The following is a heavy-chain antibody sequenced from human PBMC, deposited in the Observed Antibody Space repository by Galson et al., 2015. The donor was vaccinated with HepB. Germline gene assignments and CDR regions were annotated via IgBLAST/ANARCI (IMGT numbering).Heavy chain of an antibody. CDR3: AKDGEGYPY. D-gene: IGHD3-10*01. CDR2: IKTDGSEK. Sequence: SLRLSCAASGFTFSKNWMSWLRQAPGKGPEWVANIKTDGSEKYYVDSVKGRFTISRDNADNSLYLQMNSLRVEDTAVYYCAKDGEGYPYWGQGTLVTVSS. J-gene: IGHJ4*02. V-gene: IGHV3-7*03. CDR1: GFTFSKNW.